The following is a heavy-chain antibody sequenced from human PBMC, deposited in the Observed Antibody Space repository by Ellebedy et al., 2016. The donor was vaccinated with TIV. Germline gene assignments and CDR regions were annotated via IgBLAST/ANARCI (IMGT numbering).Heavy chain of an antibody. CDR1: GYSFTAFT. V-gene: IGHV1-3*01. J-gene: IGHJ4*02. Sequence: ASVKVSCXGSGYSFTAFTIHWLRQAPGQRLEWMGWIVAGSGNTRSSQRFQGRVSFTRDASARISYMFLSSLRSEDTAVYYCARTLEYGDNYYLDYWGQGTLVTVAS. D-gene: IGHD4-23*01. CDR3: ARTLEYGDNYYLDY. CDR2: IVAGSGNT.